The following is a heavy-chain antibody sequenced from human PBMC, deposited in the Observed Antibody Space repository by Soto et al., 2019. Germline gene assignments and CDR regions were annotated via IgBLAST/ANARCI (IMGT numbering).Heavy chain of an antibody. CDR3: ARYDFWSGYLPAGMDV. D-gene: IGHD3-3*01. V-gene: IGHV3-48*03. CDR1: GFTFSSYE. Sequence: GGSLRLSCAASGFTFSSYEMNWVRQAPGKGLEWVSYISSSGGTIYYADSVKGRFTISRDNAKNSLYLQMNSLRGEDTAVYYCARYDFWSGYLPAGMDVWGQGTTVTVSS. J-gene: IGHJ6*02. CDR2: ISSSGGTI.